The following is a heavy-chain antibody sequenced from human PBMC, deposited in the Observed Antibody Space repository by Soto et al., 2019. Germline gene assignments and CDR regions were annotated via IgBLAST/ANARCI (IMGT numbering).Heavy chain of an antibody. Sequence: QVQLQESGPGLVQPSQTLSLTCTVSGASISSGGFYWSWIRQFPGKGLEWIGYIDYRGRTFYNPSLKSRATISRDTSKSQFSPHVTSVTAEDTAVFYCARVSAAGTRWFDSWGQGILVTVSS. D-gene: IGHD6-13*01. V-gene: IGHV4-31*03. CDR2: IDYRGRT. J-gene: IGHJ5*01. CDR1: GASISSGGFY. CDR3: ARVSAAGTRWFDS.